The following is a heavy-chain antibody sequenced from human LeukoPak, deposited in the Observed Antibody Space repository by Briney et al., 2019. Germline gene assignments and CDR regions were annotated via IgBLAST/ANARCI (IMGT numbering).Heavy chain of an antibody. D-gene: IGHD5-24*01. J-gene: IGHJ3*02. CDR1: GGSISSGGYY. V-gene: IGHV4-30-2*01. Sequence: PSQTLSLTCTVSGGSISSGGYYWSWIRQPPGKGLEWIGYIYHSGSTYYNPSLKSRVTISVDRSKNQFSLKLSSVTAADTAVYYCARRRKFMAADIWGQGTMVTVSS. CDR2: IYHSGST. CDR3: ARRRKFMAADI.